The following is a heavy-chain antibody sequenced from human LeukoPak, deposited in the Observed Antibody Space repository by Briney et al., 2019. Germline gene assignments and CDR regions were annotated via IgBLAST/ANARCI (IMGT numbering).Heavy chain of an antibody. D-gene: IGHD4-23*01. J-gene: IGHJ4*02. Sequence: PGGSLRLSCAASGFTFSIYSMNWVRQAPGKGLEWVSSISSTSSYIYYADSVKGRFTISRDNAKNSLYLQMNSLRVEDTAVYYCARAFSATVVTPSYWGQRILVTVSS. CDR3: ARAFSATVVTPSY. CDR2: ISSTSSYI. V-gene: IGHV3-21*01. CDR1: GFTFSIYS.